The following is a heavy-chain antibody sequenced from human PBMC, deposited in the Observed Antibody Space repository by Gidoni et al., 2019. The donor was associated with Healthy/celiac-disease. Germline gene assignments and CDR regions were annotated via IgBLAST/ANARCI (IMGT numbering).Heavy chain of an antibody. CDR2: ILPIFGTA. J-gene: IGHJ4*02. V-gene: IGHV1-69*01. D-gene: IGHD5-18*01. Sequence: QVQLVQSGAEVKKPGSSANVSCKASLVTFRTYAISWVRQAPGQGLEWMGGILPIFGTANYAQKFQGRVTITADESTSTAYMELSSLRSEDTAVYYCARARGYSYGHTPFWDYWGQGTLVTVSS. CDR3: ARARGYSYGHTPFWDY. CDR1: LVTFRTYA.